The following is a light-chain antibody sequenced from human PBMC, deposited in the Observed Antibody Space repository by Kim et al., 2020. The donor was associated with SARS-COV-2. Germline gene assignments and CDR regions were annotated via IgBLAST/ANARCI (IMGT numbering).Light chain of an antibody. Sequence: GTPGQGVTISCSSIGSNFVFWYQQVPGTAPKVLIYRNDQRPSGVPDRFSGSKSGTSASLAITGLRSEDEADYYCATWDDSVSGWVFGGGTQLTVL. V-gene: IGLV1-47*01. CDR1: SSIGSNF. CDR2: RND. J-gene: IGLJ3*02. CDR3: ATWDDSVSGWV.